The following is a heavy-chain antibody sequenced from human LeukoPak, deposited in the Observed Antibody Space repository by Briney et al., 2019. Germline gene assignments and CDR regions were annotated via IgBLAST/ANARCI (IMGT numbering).Heavy chain of an antibody. V-gene: IGHV3-21*01. CDR1: GFTFSAYN. J-gene: IGHJ4*02. Sequence: GGSLRLSCAASGFTFSAYNINWVRQAPRKGLEWVSCISPSGDHRYYADSVRGRFTISRDNAKNSVYLQMNSLRAEDTAVYYCARDAAYFDSSGYYPGPLDYWGQGTLVSVSS. CDR3: ARDAAYFDSSGYYPGPLDY. D-gene: IGHD3-22*01. CDR2: ISPSGDHR.